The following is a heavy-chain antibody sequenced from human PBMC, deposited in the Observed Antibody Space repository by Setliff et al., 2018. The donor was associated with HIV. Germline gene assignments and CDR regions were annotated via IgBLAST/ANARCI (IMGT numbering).Heavy chain of an antibody. CDR2: ISPNNGAA. V-gene: IGHV1-2*06. J-gene: IGHJ3*01. CDR1: GYMILGYK. Sequence: GASVKVSCKAIGYMILGYKMNWVRQAPGQGLEWIGRISPNNGAAEYAPKFQGRVSMTLDTSISTAYLEIPRLTSDDAAVYYCARPRVFDSFDVWGQGTVVTV. CDR3: ARPRVFDSFDV.